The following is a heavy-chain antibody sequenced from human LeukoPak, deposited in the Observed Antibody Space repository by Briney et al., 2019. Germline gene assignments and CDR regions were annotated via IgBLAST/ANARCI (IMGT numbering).Heavy chain of an antibody. CDR3: ARAADSSGYYDY. V-gene: IGHV3-74*01. D-gene: IGHD3-22*01. Sequence: QPGGSLRLSCAASGFTFSSYWMHWVRQAPGKGLVWVSRINSDGSSTSYADSVKGRFTISRDNAKNTLYLRMNSLRAGDTAVYYCARAADSSGYYDYWGQGTLVTVSS. J-gene: IGHJ4*02. CDR1: GFTFSSYW. CDR2: INSDGSST.